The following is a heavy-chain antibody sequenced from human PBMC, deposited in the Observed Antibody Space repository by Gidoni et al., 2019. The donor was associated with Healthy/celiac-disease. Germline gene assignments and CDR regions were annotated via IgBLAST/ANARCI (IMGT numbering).Heavy chain of an antibody. D-gene: IGHD3-22*01. J-gene: IGHJ4*02. V-gene: IGHV3-23*01. CDR3: AKDQADSSGSLAYYFDY. Sequence: EVQLLESGGGLVQPGGSLRLSCAPSGFTFSSYAMSWVRQAPGKGLEWVSAISGSGGSTYYADSVKGRFTISRDNSKNTLYLQMNSLRAEDTAVYYCAKDQADSSGSLAYYFDYWGQGTLVTVSS. CDR1: GFTFSSYA. CDR2: ISGSGGST.